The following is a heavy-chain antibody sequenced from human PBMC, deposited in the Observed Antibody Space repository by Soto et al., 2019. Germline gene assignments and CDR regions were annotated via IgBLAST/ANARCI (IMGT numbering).Heavy chain of an antibody. V-gene: IGHV4-39*01. J-gene: IGHJ5*02. Sequence: SETLSLTCTVSGDSIISSDFYWGWVRQPPGKGLEWIGSIFYLGSSYYNPSLKSRVTMSVDTSKNQFSLRLRSVTAADTALYFCARHSLALRKNNWFDPWGQGIMVIVSS. D-gene: IGHD3-3*02. CDR2: IFYLGSS. CDR3: ARHSLALRKNNWFDP. CDR1: GDSIISSDFY.